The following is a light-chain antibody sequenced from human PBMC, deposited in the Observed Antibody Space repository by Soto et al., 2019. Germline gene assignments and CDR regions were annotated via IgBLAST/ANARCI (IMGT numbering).Light chain of an antibody. CDR1: QGIRND. Sequence: TQSPSSLSASVGDTVTITCRASQGIRNDLGWFQQKPGQAPQRLIYAVSTLQSGVPSRFSGSGSGTEFTLTVSSLQPDDFATYYCLQYNNYSWTFGQGTKVDI. CDR3: LQYNNYSWT. CDR2: AVS. J-gene: IGKJ1*01. V-gene: IGKV1-17*01.